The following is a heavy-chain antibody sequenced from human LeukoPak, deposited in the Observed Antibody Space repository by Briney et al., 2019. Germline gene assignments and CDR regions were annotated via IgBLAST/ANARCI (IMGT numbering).Heavy chain of an antibody. CDR2: FYHSGST. Sequence: SVTLSLTCTVSGYSISSGYYWGWIRQPPGKGLEWIGSFYHSGSTYYNSSLKSRVTISVDTSKNQFSLKLSSVTAADTAVYYCARVPSSSWYWFDPWGQGTLVTVSS. CDR1: GYSISSGYY. V-gene: IGHV4-38-2*02. CDR3: ARVPSSSWYWFDP. J-gene: IGHJ5*02. D-gene: IGHD6-13*01.